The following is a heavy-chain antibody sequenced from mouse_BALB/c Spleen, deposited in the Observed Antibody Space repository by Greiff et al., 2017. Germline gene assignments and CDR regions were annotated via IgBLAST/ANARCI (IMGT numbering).Heavy chain of an antibody. V-gene: IGHV5-6-5*01. Sequence: EVQVVESGGGLVKPGGSLKLSCAASGFTFSSYAMSWVRQTPEKRLEWVASISSGGSTYYPDSVKGRFTISRDNARNILYLQMSSLRSEDTAMYYCARRLYGNYFWYAMDYWGQGTSVTVSS. CDR2: ISSGGST. CDR3: ARRLYGNYFWYAMDY. CDR1: GFTFSSYA. J-gene: IGHJ4*01. D-gene: IGHD2-1*01.